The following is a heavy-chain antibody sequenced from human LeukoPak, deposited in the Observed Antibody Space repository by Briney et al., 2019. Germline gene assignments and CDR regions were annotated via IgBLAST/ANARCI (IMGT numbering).Heavy chain of an antibody. Sequence: SETLSLTCTVSGDSISSGDYYWTWIRQHPGKGLEWIGCIYYSGSTYYNLSLKSRVIISADTSKNHFSLKLSSVTAADTAVYYCARVREATIAPFFDYWGQRILVTVSS. CDR1: GDSISSGDYY. J-gene: IGHJ4*02. CDR2: IYYSGST. D-gene: IGHD6-13*01. V-gene: IGHV4-31*03. CDR3: ARVREATIAPFFDY.